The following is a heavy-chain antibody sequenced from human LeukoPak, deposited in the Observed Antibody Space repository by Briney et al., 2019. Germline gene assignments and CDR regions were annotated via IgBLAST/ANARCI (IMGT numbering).Heavy chain of an antibody. Sequence: GGSLRLSCAASGFTFSSYAMHWVRQAPGKGLEWVAVISYDGSNKYYADSVKGRFTISRDNSKNTLYLQMNSLRAEDTAVYYCARDTRGYCSGGSCYSFDYWGQGTLVTVSS. V-gene: IGHV3-30-3*01. CDR3: ARDTRGYCSGGSCYSFDY. CDR1: GFTFSSYA. CDR2: ISYDGSNK. D-gene: IGHD2-15*01. J-gene: IGHJ4*02.